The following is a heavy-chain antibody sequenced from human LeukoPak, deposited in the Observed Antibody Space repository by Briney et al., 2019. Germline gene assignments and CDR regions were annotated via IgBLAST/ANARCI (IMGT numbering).Heavy chain of an antibody. Sequence: GGSLRLSCAASGFTFSNYAIHWVRQAPGKGLEWVADISFDGDNEYYADSVRGRFMIARDNSKNTVYLQMNSLTIEDTAVYYCAREPSGNFGQLVSSAEYFQHWGQGTRVTVSS. D-gene: IGHD5/OR15-5a*01. CDR2: ISFDGDNE. CDR3: AREPSGNFGQLVSSAEYFQH. V-gene: IGHV3-30-3*01. J-gene: IGHJ1*01. CDR1: GFTFSNYA.